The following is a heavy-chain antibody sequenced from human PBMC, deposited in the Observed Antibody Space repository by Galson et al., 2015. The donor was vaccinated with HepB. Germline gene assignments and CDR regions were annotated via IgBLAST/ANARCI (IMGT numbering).Heavy chain of an antibody. V-gene: IGHV3-30-3*01. D-gene: IGHD2-15*01. Sequence: SLRLSCAASGFTFSSYAMHWVRQAPGKGLEWVAVISYDGSNKYYADSVKGRFTISRDNSKNTLYLQMNSLRAEDTAVYYCASCRLSRLPDAFDIWGQGTMVTVSS. CDR1: GFTFSSYA. J-gene: IGHJ3*02. CDR3: ASCRLSRLPDAFDI. CDR2: ISYDGSNK.